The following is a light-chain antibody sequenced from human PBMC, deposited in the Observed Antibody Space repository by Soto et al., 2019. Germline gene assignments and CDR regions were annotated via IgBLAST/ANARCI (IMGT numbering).Light chain of an antibody. V-gene: IGKV3-20*01. CDR3: QHYVSSPLT. J-gene: IGKJ4*01. Sequence: DIVWTQSPDTLYLSPGESATLSCRASQILSGTYLAWYQQKLGQSPRLLIYAASTRATGVPDRFSGSGSGTDFTLTISRLEPEDFAVYYCQHYVSSPLTFGGGTKVEIK. CDR1: QILSGTY. CDR2: AAS.